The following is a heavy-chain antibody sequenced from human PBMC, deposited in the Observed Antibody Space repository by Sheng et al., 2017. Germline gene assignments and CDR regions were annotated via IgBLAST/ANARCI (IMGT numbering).Heavy chain of an antibody. CDR2: IKQDESEK. V-gene: IGHV3-7*01. J-gene: IGHJ6*03. CDR1: GFPFNSYW. D-gene: IGHD6-6*01. Sequence: ESGGALVQPGGSLRLSCAASGFPFNSYWMTWVRQAPGKGLEWVANIKQDESEKYYVDSVKGRFTISRDNAKSALYLQMHSLRDEDTGVYHCARVQYSRSTHYYIDVWGQGTTVTVS. CDR3: ARVQYSRSTHYYIDV.